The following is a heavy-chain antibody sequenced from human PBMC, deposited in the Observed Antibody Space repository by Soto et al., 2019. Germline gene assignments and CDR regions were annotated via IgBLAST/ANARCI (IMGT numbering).Heavy chain of an antibody. CDR1: GFTVNSNY. V-gene: IGHV3-66*01. CDR2: IYSGGST. Sequence: GGSLRLSCAASGFTVNSNYMSWVRQAPGKGLEWVSVIYSGGSTYYADSVKGRFTISRDNSKNTLYLQMNSLRAEDTAVYYCARDSSGYWGMGYWGQGTLVTVSS. J-gene: IGHJ4*02. CDR3: ARDSSGYWGMGY. D-gene: IGHD3-22*01.